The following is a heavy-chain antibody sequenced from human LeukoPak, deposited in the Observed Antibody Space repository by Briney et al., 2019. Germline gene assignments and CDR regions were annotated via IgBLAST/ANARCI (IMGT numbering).Heavy chain of an antibody. D-gene: IGHD4-17*01. V-gene: IGHV3-20*04. CDR1: GFTFDDYG. Sequence: PGGSLRLSCAASGFTFDDYGMSWVRQAPGKGPEWVSGINWSGGSTGYADSVGGRFAISRGNAKNSLYLQMNSLRAEDTALYYCARPRLRDYYFDYWGQGTLVTVSS. CDR3: ARPRLRDYYFDY. CDR2: INWSGGST. J-gene: IGHJ4*02.